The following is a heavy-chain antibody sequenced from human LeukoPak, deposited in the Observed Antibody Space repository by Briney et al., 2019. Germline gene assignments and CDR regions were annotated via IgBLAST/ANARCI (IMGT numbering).Heavy chain of an antibody. CDR1: GYIFTTFG. Sequence: ASVKVSCKASGYIFTTFGFTWVRQAPGQGLEWMGWISAYNGNTNYAQKLQGRVTMTTDTSTSTAYMELRSLRSDDTAVYYCARDQVVAADWFDPWGQGTLVTVSS. J-gene: IGHJ5*02. D-gene: IGHD2-15*01. V-gene: IGHV1-18*01. CDR3: ARDQVVAADWFDP. CDR2: ISAYNGNT.